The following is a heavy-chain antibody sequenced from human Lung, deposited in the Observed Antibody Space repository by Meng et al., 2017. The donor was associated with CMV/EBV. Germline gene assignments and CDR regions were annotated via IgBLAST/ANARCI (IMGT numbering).Heavy chain of an antibody. V-gene: IGHV6-1*01. CDR1: GDSVSSNSAA. D-gene: IGHD1-26*01. CDR2: TFYRSKWSN. CDR3: ARGYGPIHSEYNFDY. J-gene: IGHJ4*02. Sequence: QVQLQQSGPGLVKPSQPLSPPCAISGDSVSSNSAAWNWIRQSPSRGLEWLGRTFYRSKWSNEYAVSVKSRITINPDTSKNQFFLQLNSVTPEDTAVYYCARGYGPIHSEYNFDYWGQGTLVTVSS.